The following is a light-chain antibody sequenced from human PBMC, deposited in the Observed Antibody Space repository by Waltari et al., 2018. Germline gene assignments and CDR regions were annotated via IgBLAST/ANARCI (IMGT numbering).Light chain of an antibody. V-gene: IGKV3-15*01. CDR1: QPIKNN. CDR2: GAS. J-gene: IGKJ1*01. Sequence: EIVMTQSPDTLSVSPGERANLSCWASQPIKNNLAWFQQKPGQAPRILIYGASTRATDIPARFSGSGSGTAFTLTISSLQSEDIAVYFCQQYNSWPLTFGPGTKVETK. CDR3: QQYNSWPLT.